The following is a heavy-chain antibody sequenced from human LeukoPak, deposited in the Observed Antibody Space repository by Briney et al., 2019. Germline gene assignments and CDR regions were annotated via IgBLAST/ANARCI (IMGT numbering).Heavy chain of an antibody. Sequence: KPSETLSLTCTVSGGPISSSSYYWGWIRQPPGKGLEWIGSIYYSGSTYYNPSLKSRVTISVDTSKNQFSLKLSSVTAADTAVYYCARHVEMATIWGVYYFDYWGQGTLVTVSS. CDR2: IYYSGST. CDR3: ARHVEMATIWGVYYFDY. J-gene: IGHJ4*02. V-gene: IGHV4-39*01. D-gene: IGHD5-24*01. CDR1: GGPISSSSYY.